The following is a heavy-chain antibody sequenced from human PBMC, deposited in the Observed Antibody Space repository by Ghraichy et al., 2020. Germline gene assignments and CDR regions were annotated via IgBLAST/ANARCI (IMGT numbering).Heavy chain of an antibody. Sequence: GGSLRLSCAASGFTFSSYGMHWVRQAPGKGLEWVAVIWYDGSNKYYADSVKGRFTISRDNSKNTLYLQMNSLRAEDTAVYYCARERPRAPNYYDSSGSMECWGQGTLVTVSS. V-gene: IGHV3-33*01. CDR2: IWYDGSNK. CDR3: ARERPRAPNYYDSSGSMEC. CDR1: GFTFSSYG. J-gene: IGHJ4*02. D-gene: IGHD3-22*01.